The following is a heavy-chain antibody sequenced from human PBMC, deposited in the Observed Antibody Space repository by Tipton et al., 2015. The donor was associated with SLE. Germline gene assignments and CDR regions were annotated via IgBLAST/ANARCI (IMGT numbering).Heavy chain of an antibody. V-gene: IGHV4-59*11. CDR3: ATLGDAFDI. Sequence: TLSLTCTVSGGSISSHFWSWIRQPPGKGLEYIGYVYYTGSTNYNPSLKSRVTISLDTSNNQFSLKLSSVTAADTAVYYCATLGDAFDIWGQGTMVPVSS. CDR2: VYYTGST. CDR1: GGSISSHF. J-gene: IGHJ3*02.